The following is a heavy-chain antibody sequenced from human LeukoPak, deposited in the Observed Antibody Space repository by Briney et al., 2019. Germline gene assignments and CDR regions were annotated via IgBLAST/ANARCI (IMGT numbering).Heavy chain of an antibody. CDR2: IIPIFGTA. CDR1: GGTFSSYA. Sequence: GASVKVSCKASGGTFSSYAISWVRQAPGQGLEWMGGIIPIFGTANYAQKFQGRVTITADESTSTAYMELSSLRSEDTAVYYCARDRVYGGNSHYYYYGMDVWGQGTTVTVSS. J-gene: IGHJ6*02. D-gene: IGHD4-23*01. CDR3: ARDRVYGGNSHYYYYGMDV. V-gene: IGHV1-69*13.